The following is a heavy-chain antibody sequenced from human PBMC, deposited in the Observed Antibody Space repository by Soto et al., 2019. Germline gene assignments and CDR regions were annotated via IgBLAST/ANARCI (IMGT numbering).Heavy chain of an antibody. CDR1: GGSFSGYY. V-gene: IGHV4-34*01. D-gene: IGHD3-10*01. CDR2: INHSGST. J-gene: IGHJ6*02. CDR3: ARVIGYYYGSGSYSPYYYYYGMDV. Sequence: SETLSLTCAVYGGSFSGYYWSWIRQPPGKGLEWIGEINHSGSTNYNPSLKSRVTISVDTSKNQFSLKLSSVTAADTAVYYCARVIGYYYGSGSYSPYYYYYGMDVWGQGTTVTVSS.